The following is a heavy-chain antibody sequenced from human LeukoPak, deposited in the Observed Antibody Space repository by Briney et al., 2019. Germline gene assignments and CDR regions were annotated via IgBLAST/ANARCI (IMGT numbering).Heavy chain of an antibody. D-gene: IGHD3-3*01. CDR2: IYYSGST. Sequence: SETLSLTCAVSGGSISSSSYYWGWIRQPPGTGLEWIGSIYYSGSTYYNPSLKSRVTISVDTSKNQFSLKLSSVTAADTAVYYCARGPGGIFGVVIYYYYGMDVWGQGTTVTVSS. J-gene: IGHJ6*02. CDR1: GGSISSSSYY. V-gene: IGHV4-39*01. CDR3: ARGPGGIFGVVIYYYYGMDV.